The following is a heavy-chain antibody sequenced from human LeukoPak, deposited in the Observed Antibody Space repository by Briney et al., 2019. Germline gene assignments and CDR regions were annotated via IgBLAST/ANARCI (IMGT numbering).Heavy chain of an antibody. CDR1: GFTFSSYW. CDR3: ARDLLVVVPAAAPKGYSGYDWDSPDPRYYYYGMDV. J-gene: IGHJ6*02. Sequence: PGGSLRLSCAASGFTFSSYWMSWVRQAPGKGLEWVANIKQDGSEKYYVDSVKGRFTISRDNAKNSLYLQMNSLRAEDTAVYYCARDLLVVVPAAAPKGYSGYDWDSPDPRYYYYGMDVWGQGTTVTVSS. D-gene: IGHD2-2*01. V-gene: IGHV3-7*01. CDR2: IKQDGSEK.